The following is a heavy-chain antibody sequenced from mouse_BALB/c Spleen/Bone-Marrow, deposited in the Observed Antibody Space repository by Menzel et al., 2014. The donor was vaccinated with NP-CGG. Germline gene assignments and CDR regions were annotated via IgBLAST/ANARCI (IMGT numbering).Heavy chain of an antibody. CDR3: TRSNYGYWYFDA. V-gene: IGHV1S81*02. CDR1: GYTFTSYY. D-gene: IGHD1-1*01. J-gene: IGHJ1*01. Sequence: QVQLKESGAELVKPGASVKLSCKASGYTFTSYYMYWVRQRPGQGLEWIGEINPINGGTNFSEKFKSRATLTVDKSSSTAFMQLSTLTSEDSAVYYCTRSNYGYWYFDAWGAGTTVTVSS. CDR2: INPINGGT.